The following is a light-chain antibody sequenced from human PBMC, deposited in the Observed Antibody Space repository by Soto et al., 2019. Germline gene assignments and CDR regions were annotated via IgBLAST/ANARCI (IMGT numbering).Light chain of an antibody. CDR2: SAS. J-gene: IGKJ1*01. CDR1: QNIFSY. CDR3: HQSYRTVWT. Sequence: DIQMTQSPSSLSASVGDRITITCRTSQNIFSYLNWYQQKAGQAPKLLIHSASTLESGVPSRFSGGGSGTDFTLTISGLQPEDFATYFCHQSYRTVWTFGQGTKVDIK. V-gene: IGKV1-39*01.